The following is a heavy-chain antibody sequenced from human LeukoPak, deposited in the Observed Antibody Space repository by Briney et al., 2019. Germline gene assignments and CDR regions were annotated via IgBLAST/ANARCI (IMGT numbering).Heavy chain of an antibody. V-gene: IGHV5-51*01. D-gene: IGHD3-10*01. CDR2: IYPGDSDT. Sequence: PGESLRISCKGSGYSSTNYWIGWVRQMPGKGLEWMGIIYPGDSDTRYSPSFQGQVTISADKSISTAYLQWSSLKASDTAMYYCARLSYGSGSYSDWIFDYWGQGTLVTVSS. CDR1: GYSSTNYW. J-gene: IGHJ4*02. CDR3: ARLSYGSGSYSDWIFDY.